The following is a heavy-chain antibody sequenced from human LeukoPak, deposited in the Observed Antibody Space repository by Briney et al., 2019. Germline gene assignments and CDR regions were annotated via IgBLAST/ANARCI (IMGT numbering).Heavy chain of an antibody. J-gene: IGHJ3*02. D-gene: IGHD5-24*01. CDR1: GGSISSSSYY. Sequence: SETLSLTCTVSGGSISSSSYYWSWVRQPPGKGLEWIGYIYYSGSTNYNPSLKSRVTISVDTSKNQFSLKLSSVTAADTAVYYCARGVEMATFTDAFDIWGQGTMVTVSS. V-gene: IGHV4-61*01. CDR2: IYYSGST. CDR3: ARGVEMATFTDAFDI.